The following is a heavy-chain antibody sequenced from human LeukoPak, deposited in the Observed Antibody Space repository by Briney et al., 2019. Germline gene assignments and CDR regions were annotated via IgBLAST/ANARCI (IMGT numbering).Heavy chain of an antibody. CDR3: ARDRTAVTAFDY. CDR2: ISSSSTYI. D-gene: IGHD4-17*01. Sequence: PGGSLRLSCAASGFTVSSNHMSWVRQAPGKGLEWVSSISSSSTYIYYADSVKARFTISRDNAKNSLYLQMNSLRAEDTAVYYCARDRTAVTAFDYWGQGTLVTVSS. V-gene: IGHV3-21*01. J-gene: IGHJ4*02. CDR1: GFTVSSNH.